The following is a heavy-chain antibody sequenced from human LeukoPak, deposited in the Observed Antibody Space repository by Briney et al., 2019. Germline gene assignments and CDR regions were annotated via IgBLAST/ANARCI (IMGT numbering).Heavy chain of an antibody. V-gene: IGHV4-30-2*01. D-gene: IGHD3-22*01. Sequence: SETLSLTCAVSGGSISSGGYSWSWIRQPPGKGLEWIGYIYHSGSTYYNPSLKSRVTISVDRSKNQFSLKLSSVTAADTAVYYCARDPVDSSGYFHYFDYWGQGTLVTVSS. CDR2: IYHSGST. CDR1: GGSISSGGYS. J-gene: IGHJ4*02. CDR3: ARDPVDSSGYFHYFDY.